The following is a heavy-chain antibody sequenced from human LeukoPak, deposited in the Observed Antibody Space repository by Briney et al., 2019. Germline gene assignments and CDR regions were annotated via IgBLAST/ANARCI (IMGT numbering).Heavy chain of an antibody. CDR3: ATKALTTSDFQH. D-gene: IGHD2/OR15-2a*01. Sequence: ASVMVSCKVSGYTLTELSMHWVRQAPGKGLEWMGGFDPEDGETIYAQKFQGRVTMTEDTSTDTAYMELSSLRSEDTAVYYCATKALTTSDFQHWGQGTLVTVSS. J-gene: IGHJ1*01. CDR2: FDPEDGET. V-gene: IGHV1-24*01. CDR1: GYTLTELS.